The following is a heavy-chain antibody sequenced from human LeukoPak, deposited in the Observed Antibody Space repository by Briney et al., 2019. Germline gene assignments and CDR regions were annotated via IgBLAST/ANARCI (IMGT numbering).Heavy chain of an antibody. D-gene: IGHD4-17*01. Sequence: SETLSLTCTVSGGSISSSSYYWGWIRQPPGKGLEWIGSIYYNGSTYYNPSLKSRVTISVDTSKNQFSLKLSSVTAADTAVYYCAGGVVYGDYVGGIWSDAFDIWGQGTMVTVSS. V-gene: IGHV4-39*01. CDR1: GGSISSSSYY. J-gene: IGHJ3*02. CDR3: AGGVVYGDYVGGIWSDAFDI. CDR2: IYYNGST.